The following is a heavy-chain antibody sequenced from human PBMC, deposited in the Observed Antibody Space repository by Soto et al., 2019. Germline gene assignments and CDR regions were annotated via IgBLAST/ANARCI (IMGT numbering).Heavy chain of an antibody. CDR1: GGTFSSYT. CDR2: INPSGGST. V-gene: IGHV1-46*01. J-gene: IGHJ4*02. Sequence: GASVKVSCKASGGTFSSYTISWVRQAPGQGLEWMGIINPSGGSTSYAQKFQGRVTMTRDTSTSTVYMELSSLRSEDTAVYHCAAWGEDRPQIWGQGTLVTVSS. D-gene: IGHD3-16*01. CDR3: AAWGEDRPQI.